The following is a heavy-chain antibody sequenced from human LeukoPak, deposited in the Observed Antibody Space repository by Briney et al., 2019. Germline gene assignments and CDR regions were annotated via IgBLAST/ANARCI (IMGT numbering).Heavy chain of an antibody. D-gene: IGHD3-10*01. Sequence: SETLSLTCTASGGSISSYYWSWIRQPPGKGLEWIGHIYYTGSTNYNPSLKSRVTISVGTSKNQFSLRLSSVTAADTAVYYCARGRYGSGTYFFDYWGQGTLVTVSS. CDR1: GGSISSYY. J-gene: IGHJ4*02. CDR2: IYYTGST. V-gene: IGHV4-59*12. CDR3: ARGRYGSGTYFFDY.